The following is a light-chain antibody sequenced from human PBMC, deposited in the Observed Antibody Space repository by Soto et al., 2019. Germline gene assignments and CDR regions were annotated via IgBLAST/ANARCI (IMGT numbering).Light chain of an antibody. CDR3: QQLNSYPHT. CDR1: QGISSY. CDR2: AAS. V-gene: IGKV1-9*01. Sequence: IQLTQSRSSLSASVGDRVTITCRASQGISSYLAWYQQKPGKAPKLLIYAASTLQSGVPSRFSGSGSGTDFTLTISSLQPEDFATYYCQQLNSYPHTFGGGTKVDIK. J-gene: IGKJ4*01.